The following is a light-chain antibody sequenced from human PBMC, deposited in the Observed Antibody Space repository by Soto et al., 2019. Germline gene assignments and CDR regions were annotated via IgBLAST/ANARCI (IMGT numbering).Light chain of an antibody. Sequence: QSVLTQPPSVSGAPGQSVTISCTGTSSNIGAGYDIHWYQQPPGTAPKLVIYNNHNRPSGVPDRFSGSKSGTSGSLAITGLQAEDEADYFCQSYDSGLIGLIFGTGTKLTVL. J-gene: IGLJ1*01. CDR3: QSYDSGLIGLI. V-gene: IGLV1-40*01. CDR1: SSNIGAGYD. CDR2: NNH.